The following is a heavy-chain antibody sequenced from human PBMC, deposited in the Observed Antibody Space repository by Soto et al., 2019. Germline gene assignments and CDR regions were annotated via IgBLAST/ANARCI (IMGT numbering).Heavy chain of an antibody. J-gene: IGHJ5*02. V-gene: IGHV3-23*01. CDR2: ISGSGGST. CDR1: GFTFSSYA. CDR3: AKGLLWFGESQWFDP. D-gene: IGHD3-10*01. Sequence: GGSLRLSCAASGFTFSSYAMSWVRQAPGKGLEWVSAISGSGGSTYYADSVKGRFTISRDNSKNTLYLQMNSLRAEDKAVYYCAKGLLWFGESQWFDPWGQGTLVTVSS.